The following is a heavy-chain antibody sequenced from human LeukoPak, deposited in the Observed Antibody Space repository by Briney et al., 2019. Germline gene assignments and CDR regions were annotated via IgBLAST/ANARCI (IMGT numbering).Heavy chain of an antibody. CDR2: IYSGGRT. D-gene: IGHD3-22*01. Sequence: PGGSLRLSCAVSGFIVSNNYMTWVRQAPGKGLEWVSVIYSGGRTYYADSVKGRFTTSRDNSKNTLYLQMNSLRAEDTAVYYCARAPDGYEAFDIWGQGTMVTVSS. CDR1: GFIVSNNY. V-gene: IGHV3-66*01. CDR3: ARAPDGYEAFDI. J-gene: IGHJ3*02.